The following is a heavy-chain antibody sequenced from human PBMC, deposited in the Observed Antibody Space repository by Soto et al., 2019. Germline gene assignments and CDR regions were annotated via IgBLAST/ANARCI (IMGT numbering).Heavy chain of an antibody. J-gene: IGHJ4*02. Sequence: QVQLQESGPGLVKPSQTLSLTCTVSGGSISSGGYYWSWIRQHPGKGLERIGYVYYRVSTYYNPSLKSRVTISVDTSKNQFSLKLSSVTAADTAVYYCARSNYEKAFDYWGQGTLVTVSS. CDR3: ARSNYEKAFDY. D-gene: IGHD4-4*01. CDR1: GGSISSGGYY. V-gene: IGHV4-31*03. CDR2: VYYRVST.